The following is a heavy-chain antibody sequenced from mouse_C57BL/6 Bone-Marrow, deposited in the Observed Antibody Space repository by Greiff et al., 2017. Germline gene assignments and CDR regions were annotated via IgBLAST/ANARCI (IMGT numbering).Heavy chain of an antibody. J-gene: IGHJ4*01. Sequence: EVKLVESGPGLVKPSQTVFLTCTVTGISITTGNYRWSWIRQFPGNKLEWIGYIYYSGTITYNPSLTSRTTITRDTPKNQFFLEMNSLTAEDTATYYCARDRYYGSSYGDAMDYWGQGTSVTVSS. CDR2: IYYSGTI. D-gene: IGHD1-1*01. V-gene: IGHV3-5*01. CDR3: ARDRYYGSSYGDAMDY. CDR1: GISITTGNYR.